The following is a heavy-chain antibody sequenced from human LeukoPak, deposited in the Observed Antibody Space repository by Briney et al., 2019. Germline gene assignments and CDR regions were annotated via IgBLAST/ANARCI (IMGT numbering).Heavy chain of an antibody. J-gene: IGHJ4*02. Sequence: ASVKVSCKASGYTFTSHGISWMRQAPGQGLEWLGWISADNGNTNYAQKVQGRVTMTTDTSTSTAYMELRSLRSDDTAVYYCARDGGAYCGGDCYRFDYWGQGTLVTVSS. CDR1: GYTFTSHG. V-gene: IGHV1-18*01. D-gene: IGHD2-21*02. CDR3: ARDGGAYCGGDCYRFDY. CDR2: ISADNGNT.